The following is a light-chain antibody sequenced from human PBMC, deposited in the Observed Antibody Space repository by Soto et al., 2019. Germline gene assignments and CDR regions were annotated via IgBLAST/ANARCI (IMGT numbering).Light chain of an antibody. CDR1: QSISIW. J-gene: IGKJ1*01. Sequence: DIQMTQSPSTLSASVGDRVTITCRASQSISIWLAWYQQRPGKAPKLLIHNASNLETGVPSRFSGSGSGTEFTLTISILQPEDFATYYCQQYSIFSLTFGQGTKVEIK. V-gene: IGKV1-5*03. CDR3: QQYSIFSLT. CDR2: NAS.